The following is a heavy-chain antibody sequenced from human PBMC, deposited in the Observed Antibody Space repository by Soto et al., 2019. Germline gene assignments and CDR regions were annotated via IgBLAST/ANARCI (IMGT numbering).Heavy chain of an antibody. CDR1: GFTFSSYW. D-gene: IGHD2-15*01. CDR3: ARDQGYCSGGSCYVAGY. J-gene: IGHJ4*02. Sequence: EVQLVESGGGLVQPGGSLRLSCAASGFTFSSYWMHWVRQAPGKGLVWVSRINSDGSSTTYADSVKSRFTISRDNAKNTLYLQLNSLRAEDTAVYYCARDQGYCSGGSCYVAGYWGQGTLVTVSS. V-gene: IGHV3-74*01. CDR2: INSDGSST.